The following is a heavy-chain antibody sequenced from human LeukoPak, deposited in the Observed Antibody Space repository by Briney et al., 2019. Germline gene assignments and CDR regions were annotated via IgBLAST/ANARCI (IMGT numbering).Heavy chain of an antibody. J-gene: IGHJ6*02. CDR3: ARDRGSYGMDV. V-gene: IGHV3-74*01. CDR1: GFTFRSYW. Sequence: GGSLRLSCAASGFTFRSYWMHWVRQAPGKGLVWVSRINSDGSTTSYADSVKGRFSISRDNAKNTLYLQMNSLRAEDTAVYSCARDRGSYGMDVWGQGTTVTVSS. CDR2: INSDGSTT. D-gene: IGHD5-12*01.